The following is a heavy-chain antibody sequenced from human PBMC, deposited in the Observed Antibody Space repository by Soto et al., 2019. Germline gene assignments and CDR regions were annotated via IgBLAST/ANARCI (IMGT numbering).Heavy chain of an antibody. CDR1: GFTFSRYA. D-gene: IGHD2-2*01. CDR3: AKEPFYAGSAHKYIDY. CDR2: ISGGAGST. Sequence: PGGSLRLSCAASGFTFSRYAMSWVRQAPWKWLEWVSGISGGAGSTYYADSVKGRSTISRDNSKNTLYLQINSLRAEDTAVYYCAKEPFYAGSAHKYIDYWGQGTLVTLSS. J-gene: IGHJ4*01. V-gene: IGHV3-23*01.